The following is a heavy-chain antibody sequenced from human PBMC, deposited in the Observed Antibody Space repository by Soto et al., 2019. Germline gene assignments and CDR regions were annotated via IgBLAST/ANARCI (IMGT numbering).Heavy chain of an antibody. V-gene: IGHV3-23*01. Sequence: EVQLLESGGASVQPGGSVRLSCVVSGFAFSRYGMSWVRQAPGKGLEWVAHISGSGYSINYAESVKGRFTISRDNSNGTLYLKMNSLTVEDTALYYCSKFGPGADYWGQGTLVTVSS. D-gene: IGHD3-3*01. CDR3: SKFGPGADY. CDR2: ISGSGYSI. J-gene: IGHJ4*02. CDR1: GFAFSRYG.